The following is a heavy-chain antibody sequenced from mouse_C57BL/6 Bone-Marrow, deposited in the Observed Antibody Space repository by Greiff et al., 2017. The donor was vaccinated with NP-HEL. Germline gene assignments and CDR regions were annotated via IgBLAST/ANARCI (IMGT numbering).Heavy chain of an antibody. Sequence: VQLQQSGPELVKPGASVKISCKASGYAFSSSWMNWVKQRPGKGLEWIGRIYPGDGDTNYNGKFKGKATLTADKSSSTAYMQLSSLTSEDSAVYFCARWDGHYGFAYWGQGTLVTVSA. J-gene: IGHJ3*01. D-gene: IGHD2-3*01. CDR1: GYAFSSSW. CDR2: IYPGDGDT. V-gene: IGHV1-82*01. CDR3: ARWDGHYGFAY.